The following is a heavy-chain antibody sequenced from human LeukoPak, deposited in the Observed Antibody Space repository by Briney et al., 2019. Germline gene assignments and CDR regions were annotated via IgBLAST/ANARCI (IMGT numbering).Heavy chain of an antibody. CDR2: IYYSGST. CDR3: AREYSGSQDGFDI. D-gene: IGHD1-26*01. Sequence: SETLSLTCAVSGGSISSGGYSWSWIRQPPGKGLEWIGYIYYSGSTYYNPPLKSRVTISVDTSKNQFSLKLSSVTAADTAVYYCAREYSGSQDGFDIWGQGTMVTVSS. CDR1: GGSISSGGYS. V-gene: IGHV4-30-4*07. J-gene: IGHJ3*02.